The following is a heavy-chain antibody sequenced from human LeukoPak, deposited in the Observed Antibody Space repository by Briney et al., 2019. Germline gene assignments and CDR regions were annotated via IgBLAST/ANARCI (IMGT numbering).Heavy chain of an antibody. J-gene: IGHJ4*02. Sequence: PSETLSLTCAVYSGSFSGYYWTWFRQPPGKGLEWIGEFNHNWGAKYNPSLKSRVTIPVDTSKNHLSLSLNSVTTADTAVYYCAASLWFGIYPDYWGQGSLVTVSS. CDR3: AASLWFGIYPDY. CDR1: SGSFSGYY. CDR2: FNHNWGA. D-gene: IGHD3-10*01. V-gene: IGHV4-34*01.